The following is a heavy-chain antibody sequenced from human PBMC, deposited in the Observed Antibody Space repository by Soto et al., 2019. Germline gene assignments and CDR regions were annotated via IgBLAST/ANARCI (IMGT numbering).Heavy chain of an antibody. CDR2: ISGIGGST. V-gene: IGHV3-23*01. CDR3: VKGGWLDF. CDR1: GFTFSSYA. J-gene: IGHJ5*01. Sequence: PGGSLRLSCAASGFTFSSYAMSWVRQAPGKGLEWVSAISGIGGSTYYADSVKGRFTISRDNSKHTLYLQMNSLTAEDTAVYACVKGGWLDFWGQGTLVTVSS. D-gene: IGHD3-16*01.